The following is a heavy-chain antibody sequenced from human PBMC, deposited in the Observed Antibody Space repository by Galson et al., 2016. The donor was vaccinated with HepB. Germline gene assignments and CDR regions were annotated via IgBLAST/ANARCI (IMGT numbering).Heavy chain of an antibody. V-gene: IGHV3-23*01. D-gene: IGHD2-21*01. J-gene: IGHJ4*02. Sequence: SLRLSCAASGFTFSTYAMSWVRQAPGKGLEWVSAISNSGSTTYYADSVKGRFTISRDNSKNTPYLQMNSLRVEDTALYCCAKEFVATGAVVGDYWGQGTLVTVSS. CDR1: GFTFSTYA. CDR2: ISNSGSTT. CDR3: AKEFVATGAVVGDY.